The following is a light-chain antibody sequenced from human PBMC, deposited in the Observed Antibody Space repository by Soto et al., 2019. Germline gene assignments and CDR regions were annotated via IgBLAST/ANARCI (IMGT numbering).Light chain of an antibody. CDR2: YDS. CDR3: QVWDSSSDHRV. CDR1: NIGSKS. J-gene: IGLJ2*01. V-gene: IGLV3-21*04. Sequence: SYELTQPPSVSVAPGKTARITCGGNNIGSKSVHWYQHKPGQAPVLVIYYDSDRPSGIPERFSGSNSGNTATLTISRVEAGDEADYYCQVWDSSSDHRVFGGGTKVTVL.